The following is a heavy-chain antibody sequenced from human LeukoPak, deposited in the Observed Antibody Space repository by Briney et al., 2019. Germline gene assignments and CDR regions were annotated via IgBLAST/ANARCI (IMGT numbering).Heavy chain of an antibody. Sequence: SETLSLTCTVSGYSISSGYYWGWIRQPPGKGLEWIGSIYHSGSTYYNPSLKSRVTMSVDTSKNHFSLRLTSVTAADTAVYYCARASGWRFDPWGQGTLVIVSS. CDR3: ARASGWRFDP. CDR1: GYSISSGYY. D-gene: IGHD6-19*01. J-gene: IGHJ5*02. CDR2: IYHSGST. V-gene: IGHV4-38-2*02.